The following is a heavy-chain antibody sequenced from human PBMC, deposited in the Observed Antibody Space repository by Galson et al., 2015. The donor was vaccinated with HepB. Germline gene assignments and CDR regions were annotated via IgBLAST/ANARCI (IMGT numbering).Heavy chain of an antibody. V-gene: IGHV3-30*03. J-gene: IGHJ1*01. CDR3: ATSAAASDREYFQH. Sequence: SLRLSCAASGFTFSSYGMHWVRQAPGKGLEWVAVISYDGSNKYYADSVKGRFTISRDNSKNTLYLQMNSLRAEDTALYYCATSAAASDREYFQHWGQGTLVTVSS. CDR1: GFTFSSYG. D-gene: IGHD6-13*01. CDR2: ISYDGSNK.